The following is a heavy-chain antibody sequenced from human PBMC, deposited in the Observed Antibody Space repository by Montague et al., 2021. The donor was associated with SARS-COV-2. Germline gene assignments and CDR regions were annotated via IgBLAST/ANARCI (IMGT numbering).Heavy chain of an antibody. D-gene: IGHD6-13*01. CDR2: IYSGGSST. V-gene: IGHV3-23*03. Sequence: SLRLSCAASGFTFSSYAMSWVRQAPGKGLEWVSVIYSGGSSTYYADSVKGRFTISRDNSKNTLYLQMNSLRAEDTAVYYCAKQYSSRWYPQYFQHWGQGTLVTASS. J-gene: IGHJ1*01. CDR3: AKQYSSRWYPQYFQH. CDR1: GFTFSSYA.